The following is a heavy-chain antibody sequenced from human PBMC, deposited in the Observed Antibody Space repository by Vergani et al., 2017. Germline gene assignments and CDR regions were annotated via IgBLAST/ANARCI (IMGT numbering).Heavy chain of an antibody. Sequence: QVQILQSGGGVVQPGGSLRLSCTLSGFTLNTYGIHWVRQAPGKGLEWVSFIRYDGSSEYYGDSVKGRFTISRDKSQNTVNLQMNSLRTKDTAVYFCANSVIAGNVGVAYFGMDVWGRGTTVTVSS. CDR1: GFTLNTYG. D-gene: IGHD2/OR15-2a*01. CDR3: ANSVIAGNVGVAYFGMDV. J-gene: IGHJ6*02. CDR2: IRYDGSSE. V-gene: IGHV3-30*02.